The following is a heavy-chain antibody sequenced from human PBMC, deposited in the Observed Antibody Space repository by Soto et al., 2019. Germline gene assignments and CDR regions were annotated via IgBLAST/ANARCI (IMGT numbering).Heavy chain of an antibody. CDR2: IRSKANSYAT. J-gene: IGHJ4*02. Sequence: EVQLVESGGGLVQPGGSLKLSCAASGFTFSGSAMHWVRQVSGKGLEWVGRIRSKANSYATAYAASVKGRFTISRDDSKNTAYLQMNSLKTEDTAVYYCTRHLSDYWGQGTLVTVSS. CDR3: TRHLSDY. CDR1: GFTFSGSA. V-gene: IGHV3-73*01. D-gene: IGHD3-16*02.